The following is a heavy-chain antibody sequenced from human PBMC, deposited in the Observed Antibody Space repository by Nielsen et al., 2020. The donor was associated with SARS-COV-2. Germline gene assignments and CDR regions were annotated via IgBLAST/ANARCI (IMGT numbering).Heavy chain of an antibody. D-gene: IGHD3-16*01. CDR1: GFMFSDYY. CDR3: AREGRRLPLDY. V-gene: IGHV3-11*05. CDR2: ISSTFYI. J-gene: IGHJ4*02. Sequence: GESLKISCAASGFMFSDYYVSWIRQAPGKGLEWISYISSTFYINYADSVRGRFTISRDNEKNTVYLQMNSLGVEDTAVYFCAREGRRLPLDYWGQETLVTVSS.